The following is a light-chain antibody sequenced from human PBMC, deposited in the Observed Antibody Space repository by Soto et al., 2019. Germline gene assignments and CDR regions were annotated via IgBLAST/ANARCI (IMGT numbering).Light chain of an antibody. J-gene: IGKJ4*01. CDR1: QSISSSY. CDR3: QQYNNWPPLT. CDR2: GAS. Sequence: EIVLTQSPATLSLSPGKRATLSCRASQSISSSYLAWYQQTPGRAPRLLIYGASTRATGIPTRFSGSGSGTEFTLTISSLQSEDFAVYYCQQYNNWPPLTFGGGTKVDIK. V-gene: IGKV3-15*01.